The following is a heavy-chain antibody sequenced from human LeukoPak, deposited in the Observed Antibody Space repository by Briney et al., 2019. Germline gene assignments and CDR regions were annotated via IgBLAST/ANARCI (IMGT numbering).Heavy chain of an antibody. J-gene: IGHJ4*02. V-gene: IGHV3-23*01. CDR3: TRDERGAGRKFDS. CDR1: GFTFGSYS. CDR2: ISGTSGTK. Sequence: GGSLRLSCAASGFTFGSYSMSWVRQAPGKGLQWVSVISGTSGTKYYAESVKGRFTISRDNSKNMMYLQMNSLRAEDRAIYDCTRDERGAGRKFDSWGQGTLVTVSS. D-gene: IGHD6-19*01.